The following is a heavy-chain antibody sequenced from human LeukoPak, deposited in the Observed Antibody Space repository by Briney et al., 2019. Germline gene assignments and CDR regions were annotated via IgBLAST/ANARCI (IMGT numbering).Heavy chain of an antibody. CDR2: MNPNSGNT. CDR3: ARDPLLLWFGELSYGMDV. D-gene: IGHD3-10*01. J-gene: IGHJ6*02. Sequence: ASVKVSCKASGYTFTSYDINWVRQATGQGLEWMGWMNPNSGNTGYAQKFQGRVTMTRNTSISTAYMELSSLRSEDTAVYYCARDPLLLWFGELSYGMDVWGQGTTVTVSS. V-gene: IGHV1-8*01. CDR1: GYTFTSYD.